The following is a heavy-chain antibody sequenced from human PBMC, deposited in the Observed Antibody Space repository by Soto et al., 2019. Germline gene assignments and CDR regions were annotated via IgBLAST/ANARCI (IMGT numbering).Heavy chain of an antibody. Sequence: QITLKESGPTLVKPTQTLTLTCTFSGFSLSTSGVGVGWIRQPPGKALEWLALIYWDDDKRYSPSLKSRLTITKDTLKKQVVLTMTNMDPVDTGTYYCAHRGGEVTRGAFDYWGQGTLVTVSS. CDR3: AHRGGEVTRGAFDY. J-gene: IGHJ4*02. D-gene: IGHD3-16*01. V-gene: IGHV2-5*02. CDR2: IYWDDDK. CDR1: GFSLSTSGVG.